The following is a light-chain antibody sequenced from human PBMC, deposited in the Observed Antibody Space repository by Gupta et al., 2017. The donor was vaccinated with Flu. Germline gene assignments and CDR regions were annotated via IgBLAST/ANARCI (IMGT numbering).Light chain of an antibody. CDR1: NIGSKS. Sequence: SYVLTQPPSVSVAPGQTARITCGGNNIGSKSVHWYQQKPGKSPLLVVYDDSARPSGIPERFSGSNSGNTATLTISRVEAGYESDYYCQVWDSSSDHWVFGGGTKLTVL. J-gene: IGLJ3*02. CDR2: DDS. V-gene: IGLV3-21*02. CDR3: QVWDSSSDHWV.